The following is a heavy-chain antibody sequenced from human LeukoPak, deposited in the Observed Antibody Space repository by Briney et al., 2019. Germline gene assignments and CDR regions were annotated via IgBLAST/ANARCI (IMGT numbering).Heavy chain of an antibody. CDR2: IYPGDSDT. CDR1: GYSFTSYW. J-gene: IGHJ6*02. Sequence: GESLQISCKGSGYSFTSYWIGWVRQMPGKGLEWMGIIYPGDSDTRYSPSFQGQVTISADKSISTAYLQWSSLKASDTAMYYCARHGDSSTPYYYGMDVWGQGTTVTVSS. CDR3: ARHGDSSTPYYYGMDV. V-gene: IGHV5-51*01. D-gene: IGHD6-13*01.